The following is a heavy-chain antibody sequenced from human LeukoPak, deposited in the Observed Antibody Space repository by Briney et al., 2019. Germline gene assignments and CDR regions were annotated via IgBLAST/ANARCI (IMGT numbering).Heavy chain of an antibody. CDR2: INHSGST. D-gene: IGHD3-3*01. V-gene: IGHV4-34*01. Sequence: SETLSLTCAVYGGSFSGYYWSWIRQPPGKGLEWIGEINHSGSTNYNPSLKSRVTISVDTSKNQFSLKLSSVTAADAAVYYCARWVLRFLEWFRTGRWFAPWGQGTLVTVSS. CDR3: ARWVLRFLEWFRTGRWFAP. CDR1: GGSFSGYY. J-gene: IGHJ5*02.